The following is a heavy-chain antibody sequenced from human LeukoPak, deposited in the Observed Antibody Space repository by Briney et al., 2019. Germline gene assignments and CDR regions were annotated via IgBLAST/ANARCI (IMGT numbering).Heavy chain of an antibody. Sequence: ASVKVSCKASGYTFTGYYMHWVRQAPGQGLEWMGWINPNSGGTNYAQKFQGRVTMTRDTSISTAYMELSRLTSDDTAVYYCARGYCTNGVCAIPGGYWGQGTLVTVSS. D-gene: IGHD2-8*01. CDR2: INPNSGGT. J-gene: IGHJ4*02. V-gene: IGHV1-2*02. CDR3: ARGYCTNGVCAIPGGY. CDR1: GYTFTGYY.